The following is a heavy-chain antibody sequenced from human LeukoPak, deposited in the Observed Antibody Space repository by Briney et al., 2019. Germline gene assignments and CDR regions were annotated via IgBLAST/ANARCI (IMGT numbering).Heavy chain of an antibody. CDR3: ARDRCTGGSCYGFDY. CDR2: ISYESSTI. CDR1: GFTFSNYA. V-gene: IGHV3-48*01. Sequence: GGSLRLSCAASGFTFSNYAMSWVRQAPGKGLEWVSYISYESSTIYYADSVKGRFTISRDNAKNSLYLLMNSLRAEDTAIYYCARDRCTGGSCYGFDYWGQGTLVTVSS. J-gene: IGHJ4*02. D-gene: IGHD2-15*01.